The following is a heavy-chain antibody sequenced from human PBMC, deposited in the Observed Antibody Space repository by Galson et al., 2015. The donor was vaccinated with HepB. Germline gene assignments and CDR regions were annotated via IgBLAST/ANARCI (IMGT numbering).Heavy chain of an antibody. D-gene: IGHD6-13*01. Sequence: SETLSLTCAVYGESFSSYSWNWIRQPPGKGLEWIGEINDSESTNYNPSLKSRVAISVDTSENQFSLKLTSVTAADTALYYCARGVYSSSWYTPHFFDYWGQGTLVTVSS. CDR2: INDSEST. CDR3: ARGVYSSSWYTPHFFDY. V-gene: IGHV4-34*01. J-gene: IGHJ4*02. CDR1: GESFSSYS.